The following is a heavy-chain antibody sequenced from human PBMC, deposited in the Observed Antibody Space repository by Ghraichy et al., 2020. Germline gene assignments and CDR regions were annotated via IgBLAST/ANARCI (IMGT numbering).Heavy chain of an antibody. CDR3: AKDLAYSSSWYHAFDI. CDR1: GFTFSSYA. V-gene: IGHV3-23*01. Sequence: GGSLRLSCAASGFTFSSYAMSWVRQAPGKGLEWVSAISGSGGRTYYADSVKGRFTISRDNSKNTLYLQMNSLRAEDTAVYYCAKDLAYSSSWYHAFDIWGQGTMVTVSS. J-gene: IGHJ3*02. D-gene: IGHD6-13*01. CDR2: ISGSGGRT.